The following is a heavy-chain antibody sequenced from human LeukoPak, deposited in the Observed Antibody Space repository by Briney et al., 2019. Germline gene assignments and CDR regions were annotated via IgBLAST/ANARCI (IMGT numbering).Heavy chain of an antibody. CDR2: ISSNSKRI. D-gene: IGHD5-12*01. J-gene: IGHJ4*02. Sequence: GGSLRLSCAASGFTFSSYSMKWVRPAPGKGLEGVSFISSNSKRICYADSVKGRFTISRDNAQNSLYLQMNRLRVEDTAVYYCARDLTGGGNTVAPVWGQGTLVTVSS. V-gene: IGHV3-21*01. CDR1: GFTFSSYS. CDR3: ARDLTGGGNTVAPV.